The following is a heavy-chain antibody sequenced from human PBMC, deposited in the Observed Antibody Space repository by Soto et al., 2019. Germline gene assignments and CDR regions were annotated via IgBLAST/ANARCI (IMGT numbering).Heavy chain of an antibody. CDR3: AREGPRNIAAAFDY. J-gene: IGHJ4*02. CDR2: ISAYNGNT. Sequence: ASVKVSCKASGYTFTSYGISWVRQAPGQGLEGMGWISAYNGNTNYAQKLQGRVTMTTDTSTSTAYMELRSLRSDDTAVYYCAREGPRNIAAAFDYWGQGTLVTVSS. V-gene: IGHV1-18*01. D-gene: IGHD6-13*01. CDR1: GYTFTSYG.